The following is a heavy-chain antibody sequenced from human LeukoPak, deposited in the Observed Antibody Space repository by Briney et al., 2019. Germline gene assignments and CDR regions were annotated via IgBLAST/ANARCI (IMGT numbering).Heavy chain of an antibody. CDR1: GYTFTSYD. CDR3: AREDIISPRDACDI. CDR2: MNPNSGNT. D-gene: IGHD2-15*01. Sequence: ASVKVSCKASGYTFTSYDINWVRQATGLGLKWRGWMNPNSGNTSYAQKFQGSLTMTRNTSISTAYMELSSLRSEDTAVYYCAREDIISPRDACDIWGQGTMDPVSS. V-gene: IGHV1-8*01. J-gene: IGHJ3*02.